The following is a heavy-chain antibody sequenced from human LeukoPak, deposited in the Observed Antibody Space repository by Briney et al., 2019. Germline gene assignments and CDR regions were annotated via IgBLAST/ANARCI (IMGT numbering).Heavy chain of an antibody. Sequence: GGSLRLSCAASGSTFSDYYMSWIRQAPGKGLEWVSYISSGGSMIYYADSVKGRFTISRDNAKNSLYLQMNSLRARDTAVYYCANHGSGSYLPRWGQGTLVTVSS. J-gene: IGHJ4*02. CDR2: ISSGGSMI. CDR3: ANHGSGSYLPR. D-gene: IGHD3-10*01. CDR1: GSTFSDYY. V-gene: IGHV3-11*01.